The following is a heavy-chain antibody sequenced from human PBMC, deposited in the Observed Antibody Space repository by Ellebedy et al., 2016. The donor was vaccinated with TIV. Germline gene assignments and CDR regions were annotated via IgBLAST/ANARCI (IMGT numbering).Heavy chain of an antibody. CDR2: TNPVFGAR. D-gene: IGHD6-19*01. CDR1: GGTFSSYS. V-gene: IGHV1-69*13. Sequence: SVKVSCKASGGTFSSYSITWVRQAPGHGLEWVGGTNPVFGARKYAQKFQGRVTITAEESTSRAYMVMRGLTSEDTAVYYCATTMGTDWRSGCTCDFWGQGTLVTVSS. J-gene: IGHJ4*02. CDR3: ATTMGTDWRSGCTCDF.